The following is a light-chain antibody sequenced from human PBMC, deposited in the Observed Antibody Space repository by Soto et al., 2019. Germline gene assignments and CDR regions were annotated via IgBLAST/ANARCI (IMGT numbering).Light chain of an antibody. CDR2: DVS. CDR1: SSDVGDYNY. Sequence: QSALTQPRSVSGSPGQSVTISCTGTSSDVGDYNYVSLYQQQPGKAPKLMIYDVSKRPSGVTDRFSGTKSGNTASLTISGLQAEDEADYYCCSYAGRYTWVFGGGTKLTVL. CDR3: CSYAGRYTWV. V-gene: IGLV2-11*01. J-gene: IGLJ3*02.